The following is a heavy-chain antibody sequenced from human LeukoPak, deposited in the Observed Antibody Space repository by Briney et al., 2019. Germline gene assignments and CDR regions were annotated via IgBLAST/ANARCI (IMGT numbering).Heavy chain of an antibody. CDR1: GFTFDDYA. CDR2: ISWNSDNI. CDR3: AKDTRFRYSGYNINYFDY. V-gene: IGHV3-9*01. Sequence: TGGSLRLSCAASGFTFDDYAMHWVRQAPGKGLEWVSGISWNSDNIAYADSVKGRFTISRDNAKNSLYLEMNSLRAGDTAFYYCAKDTRFRYSGYNINYFDYWGQGTLVTVSS. J-gene: IGHJ4*02. D-gene: IGHD5-12*01.